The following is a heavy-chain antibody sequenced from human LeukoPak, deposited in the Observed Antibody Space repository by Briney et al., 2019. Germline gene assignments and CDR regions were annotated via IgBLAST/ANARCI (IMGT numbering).Heavy chain of an antibody. J-gene: IGHJ3*02. V-gene: IGHV5-51*01. CDR1: GYIFTSYW. D-gene: IGHD1-26*01. Sequence: GESLQISCQGSGYIFTSYWIGWVRQLPGKGLEGMGNIDTGDSDTRYSPSFQGQVTISADKSISTAYLQWSSLKAADTAMYYCSRRWEPQACDAFDIWSQGTMVTVSS. CDR3: SRRWEPQACDAFDI. CDR2: IDTGDSDT.